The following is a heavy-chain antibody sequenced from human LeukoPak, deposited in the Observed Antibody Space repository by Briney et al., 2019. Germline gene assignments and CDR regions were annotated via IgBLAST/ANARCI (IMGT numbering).Heavy chain of an antibody. CDR1: GFTFSSYA. CDR3: ARTYYYDSSGRIPPSYYYGMDV. Sequence: GGSLRLSCAASGFTFSSYAMRWVRQAPGKGLEWVAVISYDGSNKYYADSVKGRFTISRDNSKNTLYLQMNSLRAEDTAVYYCARTYYYDSSGRIPPSYYYGMDVWGQGTTVTVSS. J-gene: IGHJ6*02. D-gene: IGHD3-22*01. CDR2: ISYDGSNK. V-gene: IGHV3-30-3*01.